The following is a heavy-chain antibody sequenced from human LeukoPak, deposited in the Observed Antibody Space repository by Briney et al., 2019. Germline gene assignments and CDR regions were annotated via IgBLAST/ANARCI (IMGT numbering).Heavy chain of an antibody. CDR3: ARDVVAAVGSFDY. V-gene: IGHV4-38-2*02. CDR2: IHHGGST. J-gene: IGHJ4*02. CDR1: SYSISRGYY. D-gene: IGHD2-2*01. Sequence: SETLSLTCTVSSYSISRGYYWGWIRQSPGKGLEWIGNIHHGGSTSYNPSLKSRVTMSVDTSKNQFSLKLSSVTAADTAVYYCARDVVAAVGSFDYWGQGTQVTVSS.